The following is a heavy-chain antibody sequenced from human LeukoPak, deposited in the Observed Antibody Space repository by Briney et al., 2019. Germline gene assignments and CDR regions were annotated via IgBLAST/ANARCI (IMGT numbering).Heavy chain of an antibody. CDR1: GGSFSGYY. Sequence: SETLSLTCAVYGGSFSGYYWSWIRQPPGKGLEWIGEINHSGSTNYNPSLKSRVTISVDTSKNQFSLKLSSVTAADMAVYYCARALGYCSSTSCSNWFDPWGQGTLVTVSS. CDR3: ARALGYCSSTSCSNWFDP. V-gene: IGHV4-34*01. D-gene: IGHD2-2*01. CDR2: INHSGST. J-gene: IGHJ5*02.